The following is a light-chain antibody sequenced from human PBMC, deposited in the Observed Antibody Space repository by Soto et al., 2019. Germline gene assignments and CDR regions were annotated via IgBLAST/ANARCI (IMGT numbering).Light chain of an antibody. J-gene: IGKJ1*01. V-gene: IGKV3-11*01. CDR1: QSVSSY. Sequence: EIVLTQSPATLSLSPGERATLSCRASQSVSSYLAWYQQKPGQAPRLLIYDASNRATGIPARFRGGGSGTDFTLTISSLEPEDFAVYYCQHYGSSPETFGQGTKVDIK. CDR2: DAS. CDR3: QHYGSSPET.